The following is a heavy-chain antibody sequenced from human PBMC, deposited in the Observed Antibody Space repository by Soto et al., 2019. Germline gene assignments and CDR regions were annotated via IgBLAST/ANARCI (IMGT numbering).Heavy chain of an antibody. CDR3: ARRGYQLLRDPFRY. CDR1: GGSISSGGYY. D-gene: IGHD2-2*01. J-gene: IGHJ4*02. Sequence: PSETLSLTCTVSGGSISSGGYYWSWIRQHPGKGLEWIGYIYYSGSTYYNPSLKSRVTISVDTSKNQFSLKLSSVTAADTAVYYCARRGYQLLRDPFRYWGQGILVTV. V-gene: IGHV4-31*03. CDR2: IYYSGST.